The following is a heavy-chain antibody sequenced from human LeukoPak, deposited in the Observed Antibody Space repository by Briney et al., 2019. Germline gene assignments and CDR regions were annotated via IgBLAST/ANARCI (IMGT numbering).Heavy chain of an antibody. Sequence: GASVKVSCKVSGYTLTELSMHWVRQAPGKGLEWMGGFDPEDGETIYAQKFQGRVTMTEDTSTDTAYMELSGLRSEDTAVYYCATDLPVRGSYYYYYGMDVWGQGTTVTVSS. J-gene: IGHJ6*02. V-gene: IGHV1-24*01. D-gene: IGHD1-26*01. CDR3: ATDLPVRGSYYYYYGMDV. CDR1: GYTLTELS. CDR2: FDPEDGET.